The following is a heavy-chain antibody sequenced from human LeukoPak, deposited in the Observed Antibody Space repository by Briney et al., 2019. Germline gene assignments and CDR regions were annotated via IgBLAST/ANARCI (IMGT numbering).Heavy chain of an antibody. D-gene: IGHD3-3*01. CDR2: ISSSSSSSTI. CDR3: ARDRGGITIFGVATRGFDY. V-gene: IGHV3-48*01. CDR1: GFTFSSYS. J-gene: IGHJ4*02. Sequence: GGSLRLSCAASGFTFSSYSMNWVRQAPGKGLEWVSYISSSSSSSTIYYADSVKGRFTISRDNAKNSLYLQMNSLRAEDTAVYYCARDRGGITIFGVATRGFDYWGQGTLVTVSS.